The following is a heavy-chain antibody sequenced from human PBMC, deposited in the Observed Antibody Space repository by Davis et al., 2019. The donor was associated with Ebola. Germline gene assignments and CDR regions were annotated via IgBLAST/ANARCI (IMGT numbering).Heavy chain of an antibody. CDR1: GFTFSSNS. CDR3: VRDPALVVTGGGWFFGL. D-gene: IGHD2-21*02. CDR2: ISSSSNSI. J-gene: IGHJ2*01. Sequence: GESLKISCAASGFTFSSNSMNWVRQAPGKGLEWVSFISSSSNSIYYADSVKGRFTVPRDNAKNSLYLQMNSLRAEDTAVYYCVRDPALVVTGGGWFFGLWGRGTLVTVSS. V-gene: IGHV3-21*01.